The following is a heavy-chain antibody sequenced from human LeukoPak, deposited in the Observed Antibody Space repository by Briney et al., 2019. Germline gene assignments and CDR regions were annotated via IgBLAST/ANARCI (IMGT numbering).Heavy chain of an antibody. CDR1: GYAFTGYY. V-gene: IGHV1-2*02. D-gene: IGHD4-17*01. CDR3: ARADYGHYFDY. CDR2: INPTSGGT. Sequence: ASVKVSCKASGYAFTGYYMHWVRQAPGQGLEWMGWINPTSGGTNYAQKFQGRVTMTRDTSTSTAYMELSRLTSDDTAVYYCARADYGHYFDYWGQGTLVTVCS. J-gene: IGHJ4*02.